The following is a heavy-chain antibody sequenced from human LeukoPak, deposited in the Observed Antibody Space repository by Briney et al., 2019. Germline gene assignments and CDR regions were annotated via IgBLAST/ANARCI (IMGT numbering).Heavy chain of an antibody. CDR1: GFTFSSYS. CDR2: ISSSSSYI. V-gene: IGHV3-21*01. D-gene: IGHD6-19*01. CDR3: ARVIGYSSGWYDY. J-gene: IGHJ4*02. Sequence: GGSLRLSRAASGFTFSSYSMNWVRQAPGKGLEWVSSISSSSSYIYYADSVKGRFTISRDNAKNSLYLQMNSLRAEDTAVYYCARVIGYSSGWYDYWGQGTLVTVSS.